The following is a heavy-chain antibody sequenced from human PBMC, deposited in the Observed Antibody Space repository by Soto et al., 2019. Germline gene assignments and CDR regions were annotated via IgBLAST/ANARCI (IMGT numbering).Heavy chain of an antibody. CDR1: GGTFSSYA. V-gene: IGHV1-69*13. J-gene: IGHJ6*02. CDR2: IIPIFGTA. D-gene: IGHD2-2*01. Sequence: SVKVSCKASGGTFSSYAISWVRQAPGQGLEWMGGIIPIFGTANCAQKFQGRVTITADESTSTAYMELSSLRSEDTAVYYCARGEYCSSTSCYWRNYYYYGMDVWGQGTTVTVSS. CDR3: ARGEYCSSTSCYWRNYYYYGMDV.